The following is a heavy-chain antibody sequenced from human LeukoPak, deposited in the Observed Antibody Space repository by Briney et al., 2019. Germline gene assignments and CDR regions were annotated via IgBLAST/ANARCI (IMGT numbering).Heavy chain of an antibody. D-gene: IGHD4-17*01. J-gene: IGHJ5*02. V-gene: IGHV4-34*12. CDR2: IIHSGRT. CDR3: ASYDYANWFDP. Sequence: SDTLSLTCAVYGGSFSGYYWRWIPQPPGKGVEWIGEIIHSGRTNYNPSLKSRVTISVDTSKNQFSLKLSSVTDAATAVYYCASYDYANWFDPWGEGNLVTVSS. CDR1: GGSFSGYY.